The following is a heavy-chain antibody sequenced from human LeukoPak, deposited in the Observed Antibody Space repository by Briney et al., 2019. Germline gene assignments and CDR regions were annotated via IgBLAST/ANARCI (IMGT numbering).Heavy chain of an antibody. CDR1: GFTFSSYA. CDR2: IKSNTDGGTA. Sequence: GGSLRLSCAASGFTFSSYAMTWVRQAPGKGLEWVGRIKSNTDGGTADYAAPVRGRFSIARDDSKNTLYLQMNSLKTEDTAVYYCTTEDVVLTPFKYWGQGTLVTVSS. CDR3: TTEDVVLTPFKY. D-gene: IGHD4/OR15-4a*01. V-gene: IGHV3-15*01. J-gene: IGHJ4*02.